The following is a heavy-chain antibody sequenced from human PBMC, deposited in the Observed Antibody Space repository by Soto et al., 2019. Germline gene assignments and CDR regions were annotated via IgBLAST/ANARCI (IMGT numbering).Heavy chain of an antibody. D-gene: IGHD2-8*01. CDR3: ARSNDYYFDY. CDR2: ISYDGSNK. V-gene: IGHV3-30-3*01. CDR1: GFTFSSYA. J-gene: IGHJ4*02. Sequence: GGSLRLSCAASGFTFSSYAMHWVRQAPGKGLEWVAVISYDGSNKYYADSVKGRFTISRDNSKNTLYLQMNSLRAEDTAVYYCARSNDYYFDYWGEGTMVTFSS.